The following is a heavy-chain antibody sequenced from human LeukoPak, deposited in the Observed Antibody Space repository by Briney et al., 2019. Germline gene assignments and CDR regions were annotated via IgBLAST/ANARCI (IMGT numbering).Heavy chain of an antibody. D-gene: IGHD6-13*01. Sequence: PSETLSLTCTVSGGSISSGSYCWSWIRQPAGKGLEWIGYIDHTGSTNYNPSLNSRVTISRDTSKNHFSLELSSVTAADTAVYFCARGRVSSSSWSSTYYYYFYMDVWGKGTTVTVSS. CDR1: GGSISSGSYC. J-gene: IGHJ6*03. CDR2: IDHTGST. CDR3: ARGRVSSSSWSSTYYYYFYMDV. V-gene: IGHV4-61*10.